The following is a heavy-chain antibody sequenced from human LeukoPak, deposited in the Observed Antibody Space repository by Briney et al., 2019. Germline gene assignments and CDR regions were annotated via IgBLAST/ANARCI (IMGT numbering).Heavy chain of an antibody. Sequence: GGSLRLSCAASGFTFSSYAVSWVRQAPGKGLEWVSSINGSGGSTYSADSVKGRFTISRDNSKNTLYLQMNSLRAEDTALYYCAKDRSCTNDICHGDFDYWGQGTLVTVSS. V-gene: IGHV3-23*01. D-gene: IGHD2-8*01. CDR1: GFTFSSYA. J-gene: IGHJ4*02. CDR3: AKDRSCTNDICHGDFDY. CDR2: INGSGGST.